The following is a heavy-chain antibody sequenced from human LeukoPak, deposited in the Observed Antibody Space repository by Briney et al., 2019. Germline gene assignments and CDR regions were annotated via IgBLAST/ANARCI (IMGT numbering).Heavy chain of an antibody. V-gene: IGHV3-23*01. CDR1: GFTFSSYV. J-gene: IGHJ4*02. Sequence: PGASVRLSCAASGFTFSSYVMIWVRQAPGKGVGWVSGISGSGDNTYYADSVKGRFTISRDNSKNTLYLQMNSLRAEDTAVYYCAKDRIVGATARLFDYWGQGTLVTVSS. D-gene: IGHD1-26*01. CDR2: ISGSGDNT. CDR3: AKDRIVGATARLFDY.